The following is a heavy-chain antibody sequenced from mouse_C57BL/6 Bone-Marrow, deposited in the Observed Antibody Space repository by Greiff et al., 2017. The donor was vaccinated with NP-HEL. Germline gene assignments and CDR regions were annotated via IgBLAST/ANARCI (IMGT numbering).Heavy chain of an antibody. CDR3: ARYYYGSSSFDY. CDR2: IDPNSGGT. D-gene: IGHD1-1*01. J-gene: IGHJ2*01. Sequence: VQLQQPGAELVKPGASVKLSCKASGYTFPSYLMHWVKQRPGRGLEWIGRIDPNSGGTKYNEKFKSKATLTVDKPSSTADMQLNIRTSEDSAVYYWARYYYGSSSFDYWGQGTTLTVSS. V-gene: IGHV1-72*01. CDR1: GYTFPSYL.